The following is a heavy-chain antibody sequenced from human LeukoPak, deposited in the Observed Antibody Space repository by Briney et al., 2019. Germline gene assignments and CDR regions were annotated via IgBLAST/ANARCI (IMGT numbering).Heavy chain of an antibody. CDR2: ISAYNGNT. CDR3: AREMVRGVIIGGSDY. J-gene: IGHJ4*02. V-gene: IGHV1-18*01. Sequence: ASVKVSCKSSGYTFTRYGICRVRQAPGQRIEWMGWISAYNGNTNYAQKLQGRVTMTTDTSTSTAYMELRSLRSDDTAVYYSAREMVRGVIIGGSDYWGQGTLVTVSS. CDR1: GYTFTRYG. D-gene: IGHD3-10*01.